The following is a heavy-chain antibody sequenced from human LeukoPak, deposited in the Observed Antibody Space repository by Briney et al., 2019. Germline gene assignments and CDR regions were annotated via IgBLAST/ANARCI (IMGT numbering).Heavy chain of an antibody. J-gene: IGHJ6*02. CDR3: ARGTGYSGSFYGMDV. Sequence: GGSLRLSCAASGFTFSSYAMSWVRQAPGKGLEWVSYISSSGSTIYYADSVKGRFTISRDNAKNSLYLQMNSLRAEDTAVYYCARGTGYSGSFYGMDVWGQGTTVTVSS. D-gene: IGHD1-26*01. CDR1: GFTFSSYA. CDR2: ISSSGSTI. V-gene: IGHV3-48*04.